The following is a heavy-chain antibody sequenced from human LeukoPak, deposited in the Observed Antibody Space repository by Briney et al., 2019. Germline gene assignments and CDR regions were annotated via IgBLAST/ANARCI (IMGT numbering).Heavy chain of an antibody. CDR2: ISADGGTT. CDR3: ARGRGGPPFDF. J-gene: IGHJ4*01. D-gene: IGHD3-10*01. Sequence: GGSLRLSCVASGFNFRGYGMHWVRQAPGQGLEYISAISADGGTTFHAESVKGRFTISRDNSKNTLYLQMGSLRIDDSALYYCARGRGGPPFDFWGHGTLITVSS. CDR1: GFNFRGYG. V-gene: IGHV3-64*02.